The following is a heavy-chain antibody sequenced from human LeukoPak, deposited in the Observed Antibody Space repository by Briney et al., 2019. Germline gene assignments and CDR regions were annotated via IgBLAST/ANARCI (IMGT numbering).Heavy chain of an antibody. V-gene: IGHV3-7*01. J-gene: IGHJ5*02. Sequence: GGSLRLSCTASGFNFNDYYMSWIRQAPGKGLEWVANIKQDGSEKYYVDSVKGRFTISRDNAKNSLYLQMNSLRAEDTAIYYCAREGGNGWYSGWFDPWGQGTLVTVSS. CDR3: AREGGNGWYSGWFDP. D-gene: IGHD6-19*01. CDR2: IKQDGSEK. CDR1: GFNFNDYY.